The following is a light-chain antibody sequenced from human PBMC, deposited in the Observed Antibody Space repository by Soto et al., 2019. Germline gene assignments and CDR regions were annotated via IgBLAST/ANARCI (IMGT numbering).Light chain of an antibody. J-gene: IGLJ1*01. CDR2: DVS. Sequence: QSVLTQPASVSGSPGQSITISCTGTSSDVGGYNYVSWYQQHPGKAPKLMIYDVSNRPSGVSNRFSGSKSGNTASLTISGLQAEDDADYNCSTYTSSSTLVFGTGTKLTVL. CDR1: SSDVGGYNY. V-gene: IGLV2-14*01. CDR3: STYTSSSTLV.